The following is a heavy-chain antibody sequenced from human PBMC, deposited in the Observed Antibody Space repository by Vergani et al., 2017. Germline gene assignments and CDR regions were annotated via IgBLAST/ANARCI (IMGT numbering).Heavy chain of an antibody. CDR2: IRSDESRS. V-gene: IGHV3-30*02. D-gene: IGHD2-15*01. Sequence: QVQLVESGGGVVQPGGSLRLSCAASGFTFNSYGMHWVRQAPGKGLEWVASIRSDESRSYYGDSMEGPFTISRDNSKNTLYLQMKSLRPEDTAVYYCAKEGGGYCSGGTCYPEYWGQGTRVTVSS. CDR3: AKEGGGYCSGGTCYPEY. J-gene: IGHJ4*02. CDR1: GFTFNSYG.